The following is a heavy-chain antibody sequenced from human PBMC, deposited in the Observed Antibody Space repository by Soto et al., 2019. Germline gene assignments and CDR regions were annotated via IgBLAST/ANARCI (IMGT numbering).Heavy chain of an antibody. V-gene: IGHV4-61*01. CDR1: GGSVSSATYD. CDR3: ARDLYLRTGPWGMDV. Sequence: SETLSLACTVSGGSVSSATYDWNWIRQPPGKGLEWIGSVYYSGTPNYNPSLKSRVTISMDTSYNRLSLKLRSVTAADTAVYYCARDLYLRTGPWGMDVWGQGTTVTVSS. J-gene: IGHJ6*02. CDR2: VYYSGTP. D-gene: IGHD3-9*01.